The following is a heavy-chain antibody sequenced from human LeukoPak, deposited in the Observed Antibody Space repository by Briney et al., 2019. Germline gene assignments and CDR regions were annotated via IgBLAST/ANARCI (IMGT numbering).Heavy chain of an antibody. D-gene: IGHD2-8*01. J-gene: IGHJ4*02. CDR2: IYYSGST. V-gene: IGHV4-59*01. Sequence: SETLSLTCTVSGDSISTYYWSWIRQPPGKGLEWIGYIYYSGSTNYNPSLKSRVTISVDTSKNQFSLKLSSVTAADTAVYYCAGAPGCGTNGVCRIDYWGQGTLVTVSS. CDR1: GDSISTYY. CDR3: AGAPGCGTNGVCRIDY.